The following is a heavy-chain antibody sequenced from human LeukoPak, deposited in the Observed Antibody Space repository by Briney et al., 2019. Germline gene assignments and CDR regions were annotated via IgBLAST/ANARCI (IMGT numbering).Heavy chain of an antibody. V-gene: IGHV3-20*04. Sequence: GGSLRLSCAASGFTFDDYGMSWVRQAPGKGLEWVSGINWNGGSTGYADSVKGRFTISRDNAKNSLYLQMNSLRAEDTALYYCARAIGSWYSYYYMDVWGKGTTVTVSS. J-gene: IGHJ6*03. CDR3: ARAIGSWYSYYYMDV. CDR1: GFTFDDYG. CDR2: INWNGGST. D-gene: IGHD6-13*01.